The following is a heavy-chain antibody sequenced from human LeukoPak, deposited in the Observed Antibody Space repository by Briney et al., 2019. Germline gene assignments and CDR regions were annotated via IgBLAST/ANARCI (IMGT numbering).Heavy chain of an antibody. Sequence: SETLFLTCTVSGGSISSSSYYWGWIRQPPGKGLEWIGSIYTSGSTNYNPSLKSRVTISVDTSKNQFSLKLSSVIAADTAVYYCARDPKWAFGGLNGGDFDYWSQGTLVTVSS. D-gene: IGHD3-16*01. CDR1: GGSISSSSYY. J-gene: IGHJ4*02. CDR3: ARDPKWAFGGLNGGDFDY. CDR2: IYTSGST. V-gene: IGHV4-39*07.